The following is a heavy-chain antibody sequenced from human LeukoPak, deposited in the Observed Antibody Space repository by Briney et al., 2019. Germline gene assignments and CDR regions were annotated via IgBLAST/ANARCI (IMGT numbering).Heavy chain of an antibody. CDR1: GYTFTSYD. Sequence: ASVKVSCKASGYTFTSYDINWVRQATGQGLEWMGWMNPNSGNTGYAQKFQGRVTMTRNTSISTAYMELSSLRSEDTAVYYCARILRASVPVRGPGYWGQGTLVTVSS. CDR2: MNPNSGNT. V-gene: IGHV1-8*01. J-gene: IGHJ4*02. CDR3: ARILRASVPVRGPGY. D-gene: IGHD4-17*01.